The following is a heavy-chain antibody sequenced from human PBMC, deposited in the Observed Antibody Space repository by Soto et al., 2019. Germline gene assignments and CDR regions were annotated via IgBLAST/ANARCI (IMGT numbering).Heavy chain of an antibody. CDR2: IYYSGST. CDR3: ARVVTTRYYYGMDV. V-gene: IGHV4-31*03. Sequence: PSETLSLTCTVSGGSISSGGYYWSWIRQHPGKGLGWIGYIYYSGSTYYNPSLKSRVTISVDTSKNQFSLKLSSVTAADTAVYYCARVVTTRYYYGMDVWGQGTTVTVSS. D-gene: IGHD4-17*01. CDR1: GGSISSGGYY. J-gene: IGHJ6*02.